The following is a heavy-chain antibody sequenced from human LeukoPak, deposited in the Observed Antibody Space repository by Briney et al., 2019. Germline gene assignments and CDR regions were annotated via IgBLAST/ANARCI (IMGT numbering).Heavy chain of an antibody. V-gene: IGHV3-21*01. CDR2: ISSSSSYI. J-gene: IGHJ6*02. CDR1: EFTFSAYS. CDR3: AREGGDYIYYGMDV. Sequence: GGSLRLSCAASEFTFSAYSMNWVRQAPGKGLEWVSSISSSSSYIYYADSVKGRFTISRDNAKNSLYLQMNSLRAEDTAVYYCAREGGDYIYYGMDVWGQGTTVTVSS. D-gene: IGHD4-17*01.